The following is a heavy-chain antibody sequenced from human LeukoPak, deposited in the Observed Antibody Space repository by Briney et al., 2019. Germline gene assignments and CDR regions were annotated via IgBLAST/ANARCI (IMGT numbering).Heavy chain of an antibody. CDR1: GFTFRNYV. CDR3: VREGYYGSGSPPSLYFDY. CDR2: TSSDLNVK. D-gene: IGHD3-10*01. Sequence: GGSLRLSCAASGFTFRNYVIHWVRQAPGKGLEWVAVTSSDLNVKLYADSVKGRFTISRDNSRSTLYLQMNSLRPEDTAIYYCVREGYYGSGSPPSLYFDYWGQGTLVTVSS. J-gene: IGHJ4*02. V-gene: IGHV3-30-3*01.